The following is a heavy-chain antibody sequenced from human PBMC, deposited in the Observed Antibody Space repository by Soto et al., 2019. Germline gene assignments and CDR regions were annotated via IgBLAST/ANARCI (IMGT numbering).Heavy chain of an antibody. CDR3: ARFTYKSGFNWFDP. CDR1: GVTIRCYY. D-gene: IGHD5-12*01. Sequence: TSETLSPTCNVSGVTIRCYYWNWIRQPPGKTLEWIGSIYYTGGTNYNPSLKSRVTISIDKSKNQFSLNLRSVTAADTAVYFCARFTYKSGFNWFDPWGQGTQVTVSS. CDR2: IYYTGGT. V-gene: IGHV4-59*03. J-gene: IGHJ5*02.